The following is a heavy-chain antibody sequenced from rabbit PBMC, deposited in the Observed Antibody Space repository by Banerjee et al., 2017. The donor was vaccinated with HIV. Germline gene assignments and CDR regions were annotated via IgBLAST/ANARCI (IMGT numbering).Heavy chain of an antibody. Sequence: QAQLEESGGDLVKPGASLTLTCTASGLDFSSSYWICWVRQAPGKGLEWIACIDVSSGSTHYASWAKGRFTISKTSSTTVTLQMTSLTAADTATYFCARDLAAVTGWNFGLWGQGTLVTVS. J-gene: IGHJ6*01. CDR1: GLDFSSSYW. D-gene: IGHD7-1*01. CDR3: ARDLAAVTGWNFGL. CDR2: IDVSSGST. V-gene: IGHV1S45*01.